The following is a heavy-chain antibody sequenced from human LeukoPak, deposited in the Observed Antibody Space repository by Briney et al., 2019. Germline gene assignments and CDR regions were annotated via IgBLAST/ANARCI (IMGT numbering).Heavy chain of an antibody. CDR2: IYSGGST. Sequence: GGSLRLSCAASGFTVSSNYMSWDRQAPGKGLEWVSVIYSGGSTYYADSVKGRFTISRDNSKNTLYLQMNSLRAEDTAVYYCARGFRDDYGDSYYFDYWGQGTLITVSS. CDR1: GFTVSSNY. CDR3: ARGFRDDYGDSYYFDY. J-gene: IGHJ4*02. D-gene: IGHD4-17*01. V-gene: IGHV3-53*01.